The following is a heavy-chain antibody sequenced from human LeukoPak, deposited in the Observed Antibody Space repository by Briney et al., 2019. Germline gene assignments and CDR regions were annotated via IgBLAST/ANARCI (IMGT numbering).Heavy chain of an antibody. D-gene: IGHD2-15*01. CDR1: GFTFSSYS. Sequence: PGGSLRLSCAASGFTFSSYSMNWVRQAPGKGLEWVSYISSSSSTIYYADSVKGRFTISRDNAKNSLYLQMNSLRAEDTAVYYCAKDRYCSGGSCYSDYWGQGTLVTVSS. CDR3: AKDRYCSGGSCYSDY. V-gene: IGHV3-48*04. J-gene: IGHJ4*02. CDR2: ISSSSSTI.